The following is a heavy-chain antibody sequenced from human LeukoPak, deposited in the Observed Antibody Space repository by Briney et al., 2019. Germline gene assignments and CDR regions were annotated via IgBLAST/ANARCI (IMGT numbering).Heavy chain of an antibody. V-gene: IGHV4-30-4*01. J-gene: IGHJ4*02. CDR1: GGSISSGDYD. Sequence: SETLSLTCTVSGGSISSGDYDWSWIRQPPGKGLEWIGYIYYSGSTYYNPSLKSRVTISVDTSKNQFSLKLSSVTAADTAVYYCARGGWGYFDYWGQGTLVTVSS. CDR3: ARGGWGYFDY. CDR2: IYYSGST. D-gene: IGHD3-16*01.